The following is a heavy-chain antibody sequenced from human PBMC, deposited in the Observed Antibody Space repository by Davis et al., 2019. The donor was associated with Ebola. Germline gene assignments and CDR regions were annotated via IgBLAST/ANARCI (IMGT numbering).Heavy chain of an antibody. V-gene: IGHV4-34*01. CDR2: INHSGST. J-gene: IGHJ2*01. Sequence: MPSETLSLTCTVSGGSISSYYWSWIRQPPGKGLEWIGEINHSGSTNYNPSLKSRVTISVDTSKNQFSLKLSSVTAADTAVYYCARDVAYSSTWYPPPGYFDLWGRGTLVTVSS. CDR1: GGSISSYY. CDR3: ARDVAYSSTWYPPPGYFDL. D-gene: IGHD6-13*01.